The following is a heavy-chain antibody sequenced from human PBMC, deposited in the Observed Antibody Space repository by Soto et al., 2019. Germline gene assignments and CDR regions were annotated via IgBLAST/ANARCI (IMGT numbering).Heavy chain of an antibody. V-gene: IGHV1-46*01. Sequence: QVQLVQSGAKVKKPGASVKVSCKASGYTFTSYYMHWVRQAPGQGLEWMGIINPSGGSTSYAQKFQGRVTMTRDTSTSTVYMELSSLRSEDTAVYYCARNSLTTYYDFWSGGLDGMDVWGQGTTVTVSS. CDR2: INPSGGST. J-gene: IGHJ6*02. CDR1: GYTFTSYY. CDR3: ARNSLTTYYDFWSGGLDGMDV. D-gene: IGHD3-3*01.